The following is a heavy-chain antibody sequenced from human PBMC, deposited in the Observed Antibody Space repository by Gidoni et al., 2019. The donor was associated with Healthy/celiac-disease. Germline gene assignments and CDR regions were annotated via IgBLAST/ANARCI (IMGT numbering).Heavy chain of an antibody. D-gene: IGHD6-13*01. V-gene: IGHV3-30-3*01. CDR1: GFTFSSYA. CDR2: ISYDGSNK. J-gene: IGHJ3*02. Sequence: QVQLVESGGGVVQPGRSLRLSCAASGFTFSSYAMHWVRQAPGKGLEWVAVISYDGSNKYYADSVKGRFTISRDNSKNTLYLQMNSLRAEDTAVYYCAREGIAEYDAFDIWGQGTMVTVSS. CDR3: AREGIAEYDAFDI.